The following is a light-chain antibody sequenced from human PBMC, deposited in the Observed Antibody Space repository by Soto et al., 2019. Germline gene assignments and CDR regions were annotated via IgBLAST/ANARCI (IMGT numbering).Light chain of an antibody. V-gene: IGLV1-44*01. CDR2: YNN. J-gene: IGLJ1*01. Sequence: QSVLTQPPSAYGTPGQRVTISCYGSGSNIGSNTVSWFLQLPGTAPKLLIYYNNQRPSGVPDRFSGSKSGTSASLAISGLQSEAEADFYCSSWDDSLNGYVFGTGTKLTVL. CDR3: SSWDDSLNGYV. CDR1: GSNIGSNT.